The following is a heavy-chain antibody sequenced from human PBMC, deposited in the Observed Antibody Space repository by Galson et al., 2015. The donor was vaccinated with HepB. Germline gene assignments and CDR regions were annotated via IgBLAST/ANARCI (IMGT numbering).Heavy chain of an antibody. CDR2: IDWDDDK. CDR1: GFSLSTSGMC. Sequence: PALVKPTQTLTLTCTFSGFSLSTSGMCVSWIRQPPGKALEWLALIDWDDDKYYSTSLKTRLTISKDTSKNQAVLTMTNMDPVDTATYYCARTHGYSSFYWYFDLWGRGTLVTVSS. J-gene: IGHJ2*01. CDR3: ARTHGYSSFYWYFDL. D-gene: IGHD5-18*01. V-gene: IGHV2-70*01.